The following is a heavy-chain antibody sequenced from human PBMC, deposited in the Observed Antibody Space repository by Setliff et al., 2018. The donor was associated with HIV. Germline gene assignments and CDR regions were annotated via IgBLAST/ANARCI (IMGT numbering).Heavy chain of an antibody. CDR2: INNYGVT. Sequence: SETLTLTCAVYGGSFSGFSWNWIRQPPGKGLEWIGDINNYGVTLYTSSLAGRVTISVDTSKNQFSLTLKSLTVADTALYFCSRGPTIRGSFTGVVYTAPLPSFDTWSQGSLVTVSS. CDR3: SRGPTIRGSFTGVVYTAPLPSFDT. J-gene: IGHJ4*02. D-gene: IGHD3-3*01. V-gene: IGHV4-34*01. CDR1: GGSFSGFS.